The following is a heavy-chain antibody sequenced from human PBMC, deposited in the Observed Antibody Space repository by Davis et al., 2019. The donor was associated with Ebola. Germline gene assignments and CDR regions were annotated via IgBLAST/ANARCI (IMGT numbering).Heavy chain of an antibody. CDR1: GYTFTGYY. D-gene: IGHD1-26*01. J-gene: IGHJ6*04. V-gene: IGHV1-2*06. Sequence: AASVKVSCKASGYTFTGYYMHWVRQAPGQGLEWMGRINPNSGGTNYAQKFQGRVTMTRDTSISTAYMELSRLRSDDTAVYYWARSVGKWELIILSNGMDVWGKGTTVTVSS. CDR2: INPNSGGT. CDR3: ARSVGKWELIILSNGMDV.